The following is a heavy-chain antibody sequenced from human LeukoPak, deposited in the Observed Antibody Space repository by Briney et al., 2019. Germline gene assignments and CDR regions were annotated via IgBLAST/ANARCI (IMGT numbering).Heavy chain of an antibody. CDR2: ISDSRST. CDR1: GDSFSSHD. J-gene: IGHJ3*02. V-gene: IGHV4-59*11. Sequence: AETLSLTCAVSGDSFSSHDWTWVRQPPGKGLEWVWYISDSRSTNYNPSLKSRVTISIDTSKNQFSLKLSSVTAADTAVYYCARDLVTVTKGFDIWGQGTMVSVSS. D-gene: IGHD4-17*01. CDR3: ARDLVTVTKGFDI.